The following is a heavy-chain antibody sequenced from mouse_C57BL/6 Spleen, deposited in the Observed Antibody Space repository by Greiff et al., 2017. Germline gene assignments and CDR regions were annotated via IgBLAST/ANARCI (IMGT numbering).Heavy chain of an antibody. Sequence: EVTVEVSGGGLVQPGGSLKLSCAASGFTFSDYGMAWVRQAPRKGPEWVAFISNLAYSIYYADTVTGRFTISRENAKNTLYLEMSSLRSKDTAMYYCARRDPYYAMDYWGQGTSVTVSS. D-gene: IGHD3-3*01. CDR1: GFTFSDYG. J-gene: IGHJ4*01. CDR2: ISNLAYSI. V-gene: IGHV5-15*04. CDR3: ARRDPYYAMDY.